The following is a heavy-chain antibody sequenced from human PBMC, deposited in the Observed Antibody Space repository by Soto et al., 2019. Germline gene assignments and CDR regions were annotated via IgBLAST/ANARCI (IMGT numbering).Heavy chain of an antibody. J-gene: IGHJ5*02. CDR3: ARQASGYYYGWFDP. D-gene: IGHD3-22*01. CDR1: GGSISSYY. Sequence: KTSETLSLTCTVSGGSISSYYWSWIRQPPGKGLEWIGYIYYSGSTNYNPSLKSRVTISVDTSKNQFSLKLSSVTAADTAVYYYARQASGYYYGWFDPWGQGTLVTVSS. V-gene: IGHV4-59*08. CDR2: IYYSGST.